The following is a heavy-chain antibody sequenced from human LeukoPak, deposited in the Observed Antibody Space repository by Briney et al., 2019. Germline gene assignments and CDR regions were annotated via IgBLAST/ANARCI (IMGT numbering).Heavy chain of an antibody. Sequence: SETLSLTCNVSGDSISSSNYYWGWIRHTPGKGLEWIGSIFYSGSTYYTPSLKSRVTMSLDTSKNQFSLRLTSVTAPDTAVYYCARQVAIVEPTDPNWFDSWGQGTLVTVSS. V-gene: IGHV4-39*07. J-gene: IGHJ5*01. CDR1: GDSISSSNYY. CDR2: IFYSGST. CDR3: ARQVAIVEPTDPNWFDS. D-gene: IGHD1-26*01.